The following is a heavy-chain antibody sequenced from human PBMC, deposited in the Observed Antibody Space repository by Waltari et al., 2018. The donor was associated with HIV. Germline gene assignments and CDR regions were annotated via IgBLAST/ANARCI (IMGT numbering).Heavy chain of an antibody. Sequence: EVQLVQSAAAVKKPAGSPMISCKGPGCTFTSYWIGWGGRMPAKGLVWQGIINTGGTKARYSPACEGQGTISGDKSISAAYREWSTMKASDSAIDYWARRPCYSSGCRGGVDSWGQGTMVTVSS. J-gene: IGHJ3*02. D-gene: IGHD6-19*01. V-gene: IGHV5-51*03. CDR1: GCTFTSYW. CDR3: ARRPCYSSGCRGGVDS. CDR2: INTGGTKA.